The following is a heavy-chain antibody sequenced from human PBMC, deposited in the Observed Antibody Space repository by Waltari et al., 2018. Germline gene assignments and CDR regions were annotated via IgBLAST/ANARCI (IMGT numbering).Heavy chain of an antibody. V-gene: IGHV1-8*01. J-gene: IGHJ5*02. Sequence: QVQLVQSGAEVKKPGASVKISCQSYGYTFTSYYMYWVRQVHGQGLEWMAWMNPNSRKLGYADKFLSKSTVSADSSITTSYLEVGWLDSKDTAVYYCATAPSLHKKWECGYWLDPWGQGTQITVSS. CDR3: ATAPSLHKKWECGYWLDP. CDR2: MNPNSRKL. CDR1: GYTFTSYY. D-gene: IGHD1-26*01.